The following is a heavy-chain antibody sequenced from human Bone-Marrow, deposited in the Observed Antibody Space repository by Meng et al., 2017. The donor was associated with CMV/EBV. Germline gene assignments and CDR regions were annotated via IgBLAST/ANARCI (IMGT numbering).Heavy chain of an antibody. V-gene: IGHV4-39*07. CDR1: GGLISSSSYY. CDR3: ARETAYYDFWSGYYYYYGMDV. D-gene: IGHD3-3*01. J-gene: IGHJ6*02. Sequence: SETPSLTWTVFGGLISSSSYYWGWIRQPPVKGLEWIGSIYYSGSTYYTPSRKSRVTISVDTSKNQFSLKLSCVTAADTAVYYCARETAYYDFWSGYYYYYGMDVWGQGTTVTVSS. CDR2: IYYSGST.